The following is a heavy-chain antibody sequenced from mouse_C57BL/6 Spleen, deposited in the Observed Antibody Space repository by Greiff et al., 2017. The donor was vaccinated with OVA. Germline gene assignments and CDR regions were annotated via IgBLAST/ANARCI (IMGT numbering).Heavy chain of an antibody. Sequence: EVQRVESGGGLVKPGGSLKLSCAASGFTFSSYAMSWVRQTPEKRLEWVATISDGGSYTYYPDNVKGRFTISRDNAKNNLYLQMSHLKSEDTAMYYCARDRPTKGFAYWGQGTLVTVSA. CDR1: GFTFSSYA. D-gene: IGHD2-10*01. J-gene: IGHJ3*01. CDR2: ISDGGSYT. CDR3: ARDRPTKGFAY. V-gene: IGHV5-4*01.